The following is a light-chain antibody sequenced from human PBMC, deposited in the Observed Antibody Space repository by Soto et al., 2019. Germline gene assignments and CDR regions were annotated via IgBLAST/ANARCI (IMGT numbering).Light chain of an antibody. CDR2: DRN. CDR3: GTWDNSLRAGV. J-gene: IGLJ3*02. V-gene: IGLV1-51*01. Sequence: QSVLTQPPSVSAAPGQRVTISCSGSSSNIGENYVSWYQQLPGTAPKGLIYDRNMRPSGIPDRFSGSKSGTSATLDITGRQTGDEADYYCGTWDNSLRAGVFGGGTKLTVL. CDR1: SSNIGENY.